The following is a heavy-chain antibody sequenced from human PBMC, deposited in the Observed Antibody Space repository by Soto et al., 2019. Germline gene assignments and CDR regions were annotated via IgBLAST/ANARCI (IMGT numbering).Heavy chain of an antibody. CDR2: ISAYNGNT. CDR1: GYTFTSYG. CDR3: ARESVGKYCGGDCYSRLFDP. V-gene: IGHV1-18*01. D-gene: IGHD2-21*02. J-gene: IGHJ5*02. Sequence: ASVKVSCKASGYTFTSYGISWVRQAPGQGLEWMGWISAYNGNTNYAQKLQGRVTMTTDTSTSTAYMELRSLRSDDTAVYYCARESVGKYCGGDCYSRLFDPWGKGTLVTVSS.